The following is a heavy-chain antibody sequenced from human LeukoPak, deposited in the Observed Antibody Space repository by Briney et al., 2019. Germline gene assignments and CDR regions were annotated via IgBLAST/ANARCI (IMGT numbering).Heavy chain of an antibody. J-gene: IGHJ4*02. CDR3: AGSIAARLDY. Sequence: PSETLSLTCTVSGGSISSSSYYWGWIRQPPGKGLEWIGSIYYSGSTNYNPSLKSRVTISVDTSKNQFSLKLSSVTAADTAVYYCAGSIAARLDYWGQGTLVTVSS. V-gene: IGHV4-39*07. D-gene: IGHD6-6*01. CDR2: IYYSGST. CDR1: GGSISSSSYY.